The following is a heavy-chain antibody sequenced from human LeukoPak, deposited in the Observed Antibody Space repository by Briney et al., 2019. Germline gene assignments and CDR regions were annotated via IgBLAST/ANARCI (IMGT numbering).Heavy chain of an antibody. Sequence: ASVKVSCKASGYSSTSYGISWVRQAPGQGLEWMGWISTYNGNTNYAQKLQGRVTMTTDTSTSTAYMELRSLRSDDTAMYYCAVGYCSSPSFCGWGQGTLVTVSS. J-gene: IGHJ4*02. CDR1: GYSSTSYG. D-gene: IGHD2-2*01. CDR2: ISTYNGNT. CDR3: AVGYCSSPSFCG. V-gene: IGHV1-18*01.